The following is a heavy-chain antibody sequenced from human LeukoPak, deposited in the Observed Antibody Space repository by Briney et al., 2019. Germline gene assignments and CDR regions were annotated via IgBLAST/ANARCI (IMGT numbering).Heavy chain of an antibody. CDR3: ARDPGYCSDGSCPLYNWFDH. V-gene: IGHV3-74*01. CDR1: GFTFNTFW. J-gene: IGHJ5*02. CDR2: INSDGRST. Sequence: GGSLRLSCAASGFTFNTFWMHWVRQAPGKGLVWVSRINSDGRSTTYADSVKGRFTISRDSARNTLYLQMNSLRAEDTAVYYCARDPGYCSDGSCPLYNWFDHWGQGTLVTVSS. D-gene: IGHD2-15*01.